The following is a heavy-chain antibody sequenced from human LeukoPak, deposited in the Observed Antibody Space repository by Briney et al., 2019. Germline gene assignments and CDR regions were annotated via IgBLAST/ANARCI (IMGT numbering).Heavy chain of an antibody. V-gene: IGHV3-30*02. CDR3: AKVAVVVPALDY. Sequence: GGSLRLSCAASGFTFSSYGMHWVRQAPGKGLEWVAFIRYVGSNKYYADSVKDRFTISRDNSKNTLYLQMNSLRAEDTAVYYCAKVAVVVPALDYWGQGTLVTVSS. J-gene: IGHJ4*02. CDR1: GFTFSSYG. D-gene: IGHD2-2*01. CDR2: IRYVGSNK.